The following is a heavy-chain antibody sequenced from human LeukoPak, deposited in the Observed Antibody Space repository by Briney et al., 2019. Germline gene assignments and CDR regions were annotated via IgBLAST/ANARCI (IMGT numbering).Heavy chain of an antibody. CDR3: ARGYYDILTPWSY. V-gene: IGHV3-30*04. CDR1: GFTFSSYA. Sequence: GRSLRLSCAASGFTFSSYAMHWVRQAPGKGLEWVAVISYDGSNKYYADSVKGRFTISRDNSKSTLYLQMNSLRAEDTAVYYCARGYYDILTPWSYWGQGTLVTVSS. CDR2: ISYDGSNK. J-gene: IGHJ4*02. D-gene: IGHD3-9*01.